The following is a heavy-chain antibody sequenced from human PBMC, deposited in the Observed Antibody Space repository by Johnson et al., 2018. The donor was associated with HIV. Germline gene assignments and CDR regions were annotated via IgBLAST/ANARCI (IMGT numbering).Heavy chain of an antibody. V-gene: IGHV3-20*04. CDR3: AKDTGAFDI. CDR2: INWNGGST. J-gene: IGHJ3*02. CDR1: GFTFDDYG. Sequence: VQVVESGGGVVRPGGSLRLSCAASGFTFDDYGMSWVRQAPGKGLEWVSGINWNGGSTGYADSVRGRFTISSDNAKDSLYLQMNSLRTEDTAFYYCAKDTGAFDIWGQGTMVTVSS. D-gene: IGHD4-17*01.